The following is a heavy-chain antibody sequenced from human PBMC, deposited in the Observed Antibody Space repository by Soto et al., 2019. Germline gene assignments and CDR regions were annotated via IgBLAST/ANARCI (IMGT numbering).Heavy chain of an antibody. CDR1: ANILTASDA. CDR2: MNPDSGNR. V-gene: IGHV1-8*01. D-gene: IGHD4-4*01. J-gene: IGHJ3*01. Sequence: QVQLVQSGAEVKKPGASVKVSCKASANILTASDAVEWVRQAPGQGFEWLGWMNPDSGNRGYAQKFQGRVTFTRDTSLSTAYMEWSSPTSEDTAVYYCARCRTTSPVGFDVWGQGTMVTVSS. CDR3: ARCRTTSPVGFDV.